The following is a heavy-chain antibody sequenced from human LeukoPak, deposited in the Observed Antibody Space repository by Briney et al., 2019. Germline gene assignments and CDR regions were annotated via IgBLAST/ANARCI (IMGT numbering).Heavy chain of an antibody. CDR1: GFTFSSYG. CDR3: ANDRIRGIRFRPESFDY. CDR2: ISYDGSNK. V-gene: IGHV3-30*18. Sequence: GGSLRLSCAASGFTFSSYGMHWVRQAPGKGLEWVAVISYDGSNKYYADSVKGRFTISRDNSKNTLYLQMNSLRAEDTAVYYCANDRIRGIRFRPESFDYWGQGTLVTVSS. D-gene: IGHD3-3*01. J-gene: IGHJ4*02.